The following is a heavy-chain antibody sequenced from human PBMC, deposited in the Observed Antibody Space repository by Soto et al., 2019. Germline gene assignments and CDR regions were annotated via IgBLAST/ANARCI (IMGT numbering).Heavy chain of an antibody. CDR2: LSGGGAST. CDR1: GFTFSSYA. V-gene: IGHV3-23*01. J-gene: IGHJ6*02. CDR3: ARYIPGVRYYGMDV. Sequence: PGWSLGLSCAASGFTFSSYAVNWARQAPGKGLEWVSTLSGGGASTYYTDSVKGRFSISRDNSRNTLFLVMYSLRAEDTAVYYCARYIPGVRYYGMDVWGQGTTVTVSS. D-gene: IGHD2-2*01.